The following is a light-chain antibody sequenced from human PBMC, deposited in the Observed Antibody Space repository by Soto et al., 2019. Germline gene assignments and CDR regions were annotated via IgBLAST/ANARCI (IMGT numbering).Light chain of an antibody. CDR3: VAWDDSLNGYVV. J-gene: IGLJ2*01. V-gene: IGLV1-44*01. CDR2: SNN. CDR1: SSNIGSNT. Sequence: QSVLNQPPSAYGTDGQRVSITCSGSSSNIGSNTVNWYQQLPGTAPKLVIYSNNQRPSGVPDRFSGSKSGTSASLAISGLQSEDEADYYCVAWDDSLNGYVVFGGGTKVTVL.